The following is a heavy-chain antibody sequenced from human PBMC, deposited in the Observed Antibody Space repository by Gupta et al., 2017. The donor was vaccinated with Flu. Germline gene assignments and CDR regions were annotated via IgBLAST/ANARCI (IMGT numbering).Heavy chain of an antibody. D-gene: IGHD2-21*02. CDR1: TFTFSDYT. J-gene: IGHJ3*02. CDR3: ARSGVTDPDVLDI. V-gene: IGHV3-21*01. Sequence: EVHLVESGGGLVKPGGSLRLSCAASTFTFSDYTLNWVRQAPGKGLEWLSSISSSSNFIYTTDSLRGRFTISRDNAKNSLYLQINSLTAEDTAVYYCARSGVTDPDVLDIWGQGTMVTVSS. CDR2: ISSSSNFI.